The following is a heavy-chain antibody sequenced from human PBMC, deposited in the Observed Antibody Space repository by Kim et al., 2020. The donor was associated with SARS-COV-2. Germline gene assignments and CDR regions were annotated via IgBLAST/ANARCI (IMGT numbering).Heavy chain of an antibody. V-gene: IGHV3-64*01. CDR1: GFTFSSYA. J-gene: IGHJ4*02. CDR2: ISSNGGST. D-gene: IGHD3-3*01. CDR3: ARGTGYDFWRGIFDY. Sequence: GGSLRLSCAASGFTFSSYAMHWVRQAPGKGLEYVSAISSNGGSTYYANSVKGRFTISRDNSKNTLYLQMGSLRAEDMAVYYCARGTGYDFWRGIFDYWGQGTLVTVSS.